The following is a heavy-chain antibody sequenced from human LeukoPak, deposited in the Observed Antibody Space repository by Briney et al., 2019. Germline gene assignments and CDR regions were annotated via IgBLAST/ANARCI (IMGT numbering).Heavy chain of an antibody. V-gene: IGHV3-23*01. CDR3: AKDQGY. Sequence: GGSLRLSCAASGFTFTTYGMTWVRQAPGKGLEWVSGISGSGGSTYYADSVKGRFTFSRDNSKDTLYLQMNSLRADDTAIYYCAKDQGYWGQGTLVTVSS. CDR2: ISGSGGST. CDR1: GFTFTTYG. J-gene: IGHJ4*02.